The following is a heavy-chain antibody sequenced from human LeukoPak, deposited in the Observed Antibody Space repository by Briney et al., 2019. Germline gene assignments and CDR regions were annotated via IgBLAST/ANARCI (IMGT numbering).Heavy chain of an antibody. J-gene: IGHJ4*02. Sequence: SETLSLTCTVSGDSISSSTYYWGWVRQPPGKGLEWIGSIYFGGGTYYNPSLKSRVTVSVDASKNQFSLRLSSVTAADTAVYYCARGVTIFGVVTGPRYDYWGQGTLVTVSS. CDR3: ARGVTIFGVVTGPRYDY. V-gene: IGHV4-39*07. D-gene: IGHD3-3*01. CDR1: GDSISSSTYY. CDR2: IYFGGGT.